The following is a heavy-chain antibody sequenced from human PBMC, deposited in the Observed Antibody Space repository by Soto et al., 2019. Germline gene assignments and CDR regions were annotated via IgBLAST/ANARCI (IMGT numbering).Heavy chain of an antibody. D-gene: IGHD2-2*01. Sequence: GGSLRLSCAASGFTFSSYAMHWVRQAPGKGLEWVAVISYDGSNKYYADSVKGRFTISRDNSKNTLYLQMNSLRAEDTAVYYCARDNWGYCSSTSCRRYGMDVWGQGTTVTAP. CDR1: GFTFSSYA. CDR2: ISYDGSNK. CDR3: ARDNWGYCSSTSCRRYGMDV. J-gene: IGHJ6*02. V-gene: IGHV3-30-3*01.